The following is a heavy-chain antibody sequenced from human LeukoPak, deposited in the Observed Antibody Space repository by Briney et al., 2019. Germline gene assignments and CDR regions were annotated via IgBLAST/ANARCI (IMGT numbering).Heavy chain of an antibody. CDR3: VRGVRSWGRKVLDH. V-gene: IGHV4-34*01. CDR2: INHSGSS. J-gene: IGHJ4*02. D-gene: IGHD3-16*01. CDR1: GESLSDLY. Sequence: SETLSLTCAIYGESLSDLYWSWIRQSPGKGLEWIAEINHSGSSKYNPSLKSRVAISVDTSKNQFSLNLGSVTAADTAVYYCVRGVRSWGRKVLDHWGQGTLVTVSS.